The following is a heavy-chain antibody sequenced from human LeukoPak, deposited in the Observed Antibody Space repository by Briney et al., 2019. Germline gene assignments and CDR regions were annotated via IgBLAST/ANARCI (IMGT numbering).Heavy chain of an antibody. V-gene: IGHV4-34*01. Sequence: SETLSLTCAVYGGSFSGYYWNWIRQPPGKGLEWIGEINHSGSTNYNPSLKSRVTISVDTSKNQFSLELSSVTAADTAVYYCARGGTVLGYCSSTSCYGNDYWGQGTLVTVSS. CDR2: INHSGST. J-gene: IGHJ4*02. CDR3: ARGGTVLGYCSSTSCYGNDY. CDR1: GGSFSGYY. D-gene: IGHD2-2*01.